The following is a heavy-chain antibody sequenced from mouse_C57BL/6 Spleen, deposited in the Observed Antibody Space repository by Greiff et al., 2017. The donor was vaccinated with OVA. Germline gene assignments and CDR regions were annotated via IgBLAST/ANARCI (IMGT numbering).Heavy chain of an antibody. V-gene: IGHV1-59*01. D-gene: IGHD3-1*01. CDR1: GYTFTSYW. Sequence: QVQLQQPGAELVRPGTSVKLSCKASGYTFTSYWMHWVKQRPGQGLEWIGVIDPSDSYTNYNQKFKGTATLTVDTSSSTAYMQLSSLTSEDSAVYYCAGGGLYYFDYWGQGTTLTVSS. J-gene: IGHJ2*01. CDR2: IDPSDSYT. CDR3: AGGGLYYFDY.